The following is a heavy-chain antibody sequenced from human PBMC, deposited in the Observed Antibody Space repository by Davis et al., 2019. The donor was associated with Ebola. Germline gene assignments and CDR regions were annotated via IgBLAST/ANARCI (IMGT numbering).Heavy chain of an antibody. CDR3: ARHTVYYYDSSGYYLDAFDI. Sequence: MPSETLSLTCTVSGGSISSYYWSWIRQHPGKGLEWIGYIYYSGSTNYNPSLKSRVTISVDTSKNQFSLKLSSVTAADTAVYYCARHTVYYYDSSGYYLDAFDIWGQGTMVTVSS. D-gene: IGHD3-22*01. V-gene: IGHV4-59*08. CDR2: IYYSGST. CDR1: GGSISSYY. J-gene: IGHJ3*02.